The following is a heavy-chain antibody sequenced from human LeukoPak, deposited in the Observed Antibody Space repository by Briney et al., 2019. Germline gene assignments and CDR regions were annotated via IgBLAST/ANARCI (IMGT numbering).Heavy chain of an antibody. CDR1: GFTFDDYT. D-gene: IGHD3-9*01. CDR3: ARSSYDILTGYWAHFDY. Sequence: GGSLRLSCAASGFTFDDYTMHWVRQAPGKGLEWVSSISSSSSYIYYADSVKGRFTISRDNAKNSLYLQMNSLRAEDTAVYYCARSSYDILTGYWAHFDYWGQGTLVTVSS. CDR2: ISSSSSYI. J-gene: IGHJ4*02. V-gene: IGHV3-21*04.